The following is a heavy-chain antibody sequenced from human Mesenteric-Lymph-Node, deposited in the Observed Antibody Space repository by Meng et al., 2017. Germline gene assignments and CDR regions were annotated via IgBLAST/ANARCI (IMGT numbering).Heavy chain of an antibody. D-gene: IGHD2/OR15-2a*01. V-gene: IGHV3-48*03. Sequence: GGSLRLSCAASGFNFANFEMNWVRQAPGKGLEWISFISTSGSNKYYADSVKGRFTISRDNAKNLLYLQMNSLRAEDTAVYYCASLIVNSDYWGQGTLVTVSS. CDR1: GFNFANFE. CDR3: ASLIVNSDY. CDR2: ISTSGSNK. J-gene: IGHJ4*02.